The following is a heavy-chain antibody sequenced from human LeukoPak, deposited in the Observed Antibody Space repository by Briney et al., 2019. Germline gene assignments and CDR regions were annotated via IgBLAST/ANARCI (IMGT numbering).Heavy chain of an antibody. V-gene: IGHV3-33*01. CDR2: IWYDGSNK. J-gene: IGHJ4*01. Sequence: GGSLRLSCAASGFTFSSYGMHWVRQAPGKGLEWVAVIWYDGSNKYYADSVKGRFTISRDNSKNTLYLQMNSLRAEDTAVYYCARDLGYCSGGSCYTRGIDYWGPGTLVTASS. CDR1: GFTFSSYG. D-gene: IGHD2-15*01. CDR3: ARDLGYCSGGSCYTRGIDY.